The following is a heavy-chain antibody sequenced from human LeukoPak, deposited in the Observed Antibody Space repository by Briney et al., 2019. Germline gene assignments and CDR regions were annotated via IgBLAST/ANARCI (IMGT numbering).Heavy chain of an antibody. Sequence: SETLSLTCAVYGGSFSGYYWSWIRQPPGKGLEWIGEINHSGSTNYNPSLKSRVTISVDTSKNQFSLKLSTVTAADTAVYYCARGYFVVVPAAIRYYYYYMDVWGTGTPVTVSS. CDR1: GGSFSGYY. CDR2: INHSGST. D-gene: IGHD2-2*01. J-gene: IGHJ6*03. CDR3: ARGYFVVVPAAIRYYYYYMDV. V-gene: IGHV4-34*01.